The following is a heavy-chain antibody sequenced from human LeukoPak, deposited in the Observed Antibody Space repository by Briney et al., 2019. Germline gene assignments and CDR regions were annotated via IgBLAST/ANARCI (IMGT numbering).Heavy chain of an antibody. V-gene: IGHV1-46*01. Sequence: ASVKVSCKAAGITFTSYYIHWVRQAPGRGLEWMGKINPSGTITTYAPKYQGRVTVTKDTSTNTVYMELSSLRSDDTAVYYCALIAPPHNWGQGTLVTVSS. D-gene: IGHD6-13*01. CDR2: INPSGTIT. J-gene: IGHJ4*02. CDR1: GITFTSYY. CDR3: ALIAPPHN.